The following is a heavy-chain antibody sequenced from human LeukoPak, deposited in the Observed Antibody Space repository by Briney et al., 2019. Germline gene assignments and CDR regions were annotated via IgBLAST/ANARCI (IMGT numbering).Heavy chain of an antibody. D-gene: IGHD1-7*01. CDR3: ARGKVWNSCFDY. CDR2: IYSGGST. Sequence: GGSLRLSXAASGFTVSSNYMSWVRQAPGKGLEWVSVIYSGGSTYYADSVKGRFTISRDNSKNTLYLQMNSLRAEDTAVYYCARGKVWNSCFDYWGQGTLVTVSS. V-gene: IGHV3-53*01. J-gene: IGHJ4*02. CDR1: GFTVSSNY.